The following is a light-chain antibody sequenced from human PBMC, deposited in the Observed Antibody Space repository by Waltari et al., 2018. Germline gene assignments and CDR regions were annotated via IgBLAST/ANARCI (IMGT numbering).Light chain of an antibody. V-gene: IGKV1-NL1*01. Sequence: DIQLTQSPSSLSASVGDRVNITCRASQGIINSLAWYQQKPGKAPKLLLYGASRLESGVPPRFSGSGSGTDYTLTISSLQPDDFATYYCQQYYFTPYTFGQGTKLDIK. CDR3: QQYYFTPYT. J-gene: IGKJ2*01. CDR1: QGIINS. CDR2: GAS.